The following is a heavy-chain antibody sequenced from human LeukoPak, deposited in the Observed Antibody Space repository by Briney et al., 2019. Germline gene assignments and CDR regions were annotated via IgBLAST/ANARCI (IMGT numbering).Heavy chain of an antibody. CDR3: ATEVTPRY. CDR2: INPNSGGT. V-gene: IGHV1-2*02. J-gene: IGHJ4*02. Sequence: ASVKVSCKASGYTFTGYYMHWVRQAPGQGLEWMGWINPNSGGTNYAQKFQGRVTMTEDTSTDTAYMELSSLRSEDTAVYYCATEVTPRYWGQGTLVTVSS. D-gene: IGHD2-21*02. CDR1: GYTFTGYY.